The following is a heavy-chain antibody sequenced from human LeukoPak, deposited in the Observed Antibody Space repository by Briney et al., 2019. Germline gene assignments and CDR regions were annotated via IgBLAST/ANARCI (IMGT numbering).Heavy chain of an antibody. CDR1: GYTFTGYY. CDR3: ARERDDSSGYMYYYGMDV. Sequence: ASVKVSCKASGYTFTGYYMHWVRQAPGQGLEWMGWINPNSGGTNYAQKFQGWVTMTRDTSISTAYMELSRLRSDDTAVYYCARERDDSSGYMYYYGMDVWGQGTTVTVSS. J-gene: IGHJ6*02. CDR2: INPNSGGT. D-gene: IGHD3-22*01. V-gene: IGHV1-2*04.